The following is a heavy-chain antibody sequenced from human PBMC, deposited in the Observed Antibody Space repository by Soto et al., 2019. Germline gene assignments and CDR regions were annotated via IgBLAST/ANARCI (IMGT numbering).Heavy chain of an antibody. D-gene: IGHD1-26*01. J-gene: IGHJ6*02. CDR2: ISGSGGST. CDR1: GFTFSSYA. Sequence: EVQLLECGGGLVQPGGSLRLSCAASGFTFSSYAMSWVRQAPGKGLEWVSAISGSGGSTYYADPVKGRFTISRDNSKNTLYLQMNSVRAEDTAVYYCAKDQWEPRRDSSHYYYGMAVWGQGTTVTVSS. CDR3: AKDQWEPRRDSSHYYYGMAV. V-gene: IGHV3-23*01.